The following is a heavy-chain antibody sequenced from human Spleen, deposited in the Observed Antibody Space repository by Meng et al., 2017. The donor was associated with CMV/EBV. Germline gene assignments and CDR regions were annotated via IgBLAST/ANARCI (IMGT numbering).Heavy chain of an antibody. D-gene: IGHD6-13*01. J-gene: IGHJ5*02. Sequence: ASVKVSCKASGYTFTGYYMHWVRQAPGQGLEWMGWINSNSGGTKYAQKFQGRVTMTRDTSISTAYMELSRLRSDDTAVYYCARVVAQQLARNWFNPWGQGTLVTVSS. CDR2: INSNSGGT. CDR3: ARVVAQQLARNWFNP. V-gene: IGHV1-2*02. CDR1: GYTFTGYY.